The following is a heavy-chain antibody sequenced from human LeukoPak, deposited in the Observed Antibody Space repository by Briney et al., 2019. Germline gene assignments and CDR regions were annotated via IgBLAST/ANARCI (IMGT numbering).Heavy chain of an antibody. Sequence: SETLSLTCTVSGSSFISGDYYWSWIRQPPGKGLEWIGYIYYSGSTYYNPSLRSRVTISVDTSKNQISLKLSSVTAADTAVYYCARSAFGSGSSYFDYWGQGTLVTVSS. CDR2: IYYSGST. CDR1: GSSFISGDYY. J-gene: IGHJ4*02. V-gene: IGHV4-30-4*01. CDR3: ARSAFGSGSSYFDY. D-gene: IGHD3-10*01.